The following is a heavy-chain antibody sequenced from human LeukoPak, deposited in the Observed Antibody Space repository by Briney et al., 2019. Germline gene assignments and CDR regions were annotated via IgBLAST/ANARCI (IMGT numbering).Heavy chain of an antibody. J-gene: IGHJ6*03. CDR1: GGSISSYY. D-gene: IGHD1-26*01. V-gene: IGHV4-34*01. CDR3: ARLVVGSYYSYYYYMDV. CDR2: INHSGST. Sequence: SETLSLTCTVSGGSISSYYWSWIRQPPGKGLEWIGEINHSGSTNYNPSLKSRVTISVDTSKNQFSLKLSSVTAADTAVYYCARLVVGSYYSYYYYMDVWGKGTTVTISS.